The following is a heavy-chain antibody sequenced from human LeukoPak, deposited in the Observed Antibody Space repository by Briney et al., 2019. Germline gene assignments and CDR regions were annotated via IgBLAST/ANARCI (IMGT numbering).Heavy chain of an antibody. Sequence: PGGSLRLSCAASGFTVSNNYMSWVRQAPGKGLEWVSVIYAGGSTYYADSVKGRFTISRDNSKNTLYLQMNSLRAEDTAVYYCARGPEDYYYAMDVWGQGTTVTVSS. CDR3: ARGPEDYYYAMDV. CDR2: IYAGGST. CDR1: GFTVSNNY. J-gene: IGHJ6*02. V-gene: IGHV3-53*01.